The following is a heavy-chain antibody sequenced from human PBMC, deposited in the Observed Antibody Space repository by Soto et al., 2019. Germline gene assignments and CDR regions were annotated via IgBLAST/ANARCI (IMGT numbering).Heavy chain of an antibody. J-gene: IGHJ5*02. Sequence: PGESLKISCKGPGYSFTSYWISWVRQMPGKGLEWMGRIDPSDSYTNYSPSFQGHVTISADKSISTAYLQWSSLKASDTAMYYCARHNIGYCSGGSCRALSWFDPWGQGTLVTVSS. V-gene: IGHV5-10-1*01. CDR2: IDPSDSYT. CDR3: ARHNIGYCSGGSCRALSWFDP. D-gene: IGHD2-15*01. CDR1: GYSFTSYW.